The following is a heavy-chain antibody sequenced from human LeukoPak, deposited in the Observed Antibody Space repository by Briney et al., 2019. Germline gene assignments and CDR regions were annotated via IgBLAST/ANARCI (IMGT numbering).Heavy chain of an antibody. D-gene: IGHD6-13*01. Sequence: SETLSLTCAVYGGSFSGYYWSWIRQPPGKGLEWIGEINHSGSTNYNPSLKSRVTISVDTSKNQFSLKLSSVTAADTAVYYCARGRIEAAARMGGSADYYYYYYMDVWVKGTTVTASS. V-gene: IGHV4-34*01. J-gene: IGHJ6*03. CDR2: INHSGST. CDR1: GGSFSGYY. CDR3: ARGRIEAAARMGGSADYYYYYYMDV.